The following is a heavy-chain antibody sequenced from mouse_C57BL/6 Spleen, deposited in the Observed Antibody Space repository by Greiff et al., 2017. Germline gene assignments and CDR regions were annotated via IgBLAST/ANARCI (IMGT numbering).Heavy chain of an antibody. CDR1: GYAFSSSW. CDR3: AREFYGSSYFDY. D-gene: IGHD1-1*01. J-gene: IGHJ2*01. Sequence: QVQLQQSGPELVKPGASVKISCKASGYAFSSSWMNWVKQRPGKGLEWIGRIYPGDGDPNYNGKFKGKATLTADKSSSTAYMQLSSLTSEDSAVYFCAREFYGSSYFDYWGQGTTLTVSS. CDR2: IYPGDGDP. V-gene: IGHV1-82*01.